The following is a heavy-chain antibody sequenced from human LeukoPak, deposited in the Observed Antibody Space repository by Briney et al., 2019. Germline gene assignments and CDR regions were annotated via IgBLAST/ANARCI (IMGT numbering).Heavy chain of an antibody. Sequence: KPSETLSLTCAVSGGSISSYYWSWIRQPPGKGLEWIGYIYYSGSTNYNPSLKSRVTISVDTSKNQFSLKLSSVTAADTAVYYCARCTGPGLIIAAAGTFDYWGQGTLVTVSS. J-gene: IGHJ4*02. V-gene: IGHV4-59*08. D-gene: IGHD6-13*01. CDR1: GGSISSYY. CDR3: ARCTGPGLIIAAAGTFDY. CDR2: IYYSGST.